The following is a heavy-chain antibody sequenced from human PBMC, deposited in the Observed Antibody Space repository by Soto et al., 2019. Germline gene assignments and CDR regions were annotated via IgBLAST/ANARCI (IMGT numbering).Heavy chain of an antibody. D-gene: IGHD4-17*01. CDR2: ISGSGGST. V-gene: IGHV3-23*01. Sequence: EVQLLESGGGLVQPGGSLRLSCAASGFTFSSYAMSWVRQAPGKGLVWVSAISGSGGSTYYADSVKGRFTISRDNSKNPLYLQMNSLRAEDTAVYYCAKGYYGDYEGYWGQGTLVTVSS. J-gene: IGHJ4*02. CDR1: GFTFSSYA. CDR3: AKGYYGDYEGY.